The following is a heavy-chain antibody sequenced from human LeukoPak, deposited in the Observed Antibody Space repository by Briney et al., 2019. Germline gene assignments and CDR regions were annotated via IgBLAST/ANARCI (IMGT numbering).Heavy chain of an antibody. Sequence: PGGSLRLSCAASGFTFSNYYMTWVRQAPGKGLEWVANIKQDGSEKYYVDSVKGRFTISRDNAKNSLYLQMNSRRAEDTAVYYCARVRSGYCNDYWGQGTLVTVSS. CDR1: GFTFSNYY. CDR2: IKQDGSEK. D-gene: IGHD3-22*01. V-gene: IGHV3-7*05. CDR3: ARVRSGYCNDY. J-gene: IGHJ4*02.